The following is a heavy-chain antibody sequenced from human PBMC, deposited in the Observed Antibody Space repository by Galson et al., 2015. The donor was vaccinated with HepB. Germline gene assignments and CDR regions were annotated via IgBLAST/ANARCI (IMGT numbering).Heavy chain of an antibody. D-gene: IGHD6-19*01. CDR3: ARRGSSDWFVDH. Sequence: QSGAEVKKPGESLKISCQGSGYSFTNYWIGWVRQMPGKGLEWMGIIYPGDSYSRYSPSFRGQVTISADKSISTAYLQWSSLKASDTAIYYCARRGSSDWFVDHWGQGTLVTVSS. V-gene: IGHV5-51*01. CDR1: GYSFTNYW. CDR2: IYPGDSYS. J-gene: IGHJ5*02.